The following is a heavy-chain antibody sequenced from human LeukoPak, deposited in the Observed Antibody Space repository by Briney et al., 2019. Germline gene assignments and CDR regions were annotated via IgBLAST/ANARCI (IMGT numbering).Heavy chain of an antibody. CDR2: IYYSGST. CDR1: GDSITSTPYY. V-gene: IGHV4-39*01. CDR3: ARHLNSGGNSPLVY. Sequence: TSETLSLTCTVSGDSITSTPYYWGWIRQSPGKGLEWIGIIYYSGSTYYNPSLKSRVTMSVDTSKNQFSLKLNPVTAADTAVYFCARHLNSGGNSPLVYWGQGTLVTVSS. J-gene: IGHJ4*02. D-gene: IGHD4-23*01.